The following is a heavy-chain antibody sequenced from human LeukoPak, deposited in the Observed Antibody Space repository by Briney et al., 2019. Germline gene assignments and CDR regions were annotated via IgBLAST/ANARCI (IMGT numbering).Heavy chain of an antibody. CDR2: TAYDGSTQ. V-gene: IGHV3-30*18. CDR3: AKDRGGSYNFCYGMDV. CDR1: GFTFSTYG. D-gene: IGHD1-26*01. J-gene: IGHJ6*02. Sequence: QPGGSLRLSCAASGFTFSTYGMHWVRQAPAKGLEWVAFTAYDGSTQYYADSVKGRFTISRDNSKNTLYLQMNSLRVDDTAVYYCAKDRGGSYNFCYGMDVWGQGTTVTVSS.